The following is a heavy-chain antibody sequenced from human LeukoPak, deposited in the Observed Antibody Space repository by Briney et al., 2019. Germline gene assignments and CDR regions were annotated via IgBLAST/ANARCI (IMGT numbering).Heavy chain of an antibody. CDR3: ARAWDTAMVSADYDY. CDR2: ISSSSSYT. Sequence: PGGSLRLSCAASGFTFSDYYMSWIRQAPGKGLEWVSYISSSSSYTNYADSMKGRFTISRDNAKNSLYLQMNSLRAEDTAVYYCARAWDTAMVSADYDYWGQGTLVTVSS. V-gene: IGHV3-11*05. CDR1: GFTFSDYY. J-gene: IGHJ4*02. D-gene: IGHD5-18*01.